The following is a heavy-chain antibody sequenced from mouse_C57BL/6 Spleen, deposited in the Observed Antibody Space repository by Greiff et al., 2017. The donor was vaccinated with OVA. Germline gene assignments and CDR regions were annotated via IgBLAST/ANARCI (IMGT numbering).Heavy chain of an antibody. CDR1: GYTFTSYW. J-gene: IGHJ2*01. CDR2: IPPNSGST. Sequence: VQLQQPGAELVKPGASVKLSCKASGYTFTSYWMPWVKQRPGQGLEWIGMIPPNSGSTNYNEKFKSKATLTVDKSSSTAYMQLSSLTSEDSAVYYCARSYYDYDGDYWGQGTTLTVSS. D-gene: IGHD2-4*01. CDR3: ARSYYDYDGDY. V-gene: IGHV1-64*01.